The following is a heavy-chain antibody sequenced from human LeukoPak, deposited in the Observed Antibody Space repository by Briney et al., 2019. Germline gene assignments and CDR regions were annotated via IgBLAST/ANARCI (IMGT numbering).Heavy chain of an antibody. CDR3: ARDPYCSSTSCYLGAAFDI. CDR2: IIPIFGTA. CDR1: GYTFTSYY. V-gene: IGHV1-69*05. D-gene: IGHD2-2*01. J-gene: IGHJ3*02. Sequence: SVKVSCKASGYTFTSYYMHWVRQAPGQGLEWMGGIIPIFGTANYAQKFQGRVTITTDESTSTAYMELSSLRSEDTAVYYCARDPYCSSTSCYLGAAFDIWGQGTMVTVSS.